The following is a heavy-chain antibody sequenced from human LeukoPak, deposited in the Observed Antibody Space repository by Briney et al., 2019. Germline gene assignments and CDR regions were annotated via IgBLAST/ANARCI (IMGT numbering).Heavy chain of an antibody. D-gene: IGHD1-26*01. CDR3: ARVGATPNDAFDI. Sequence: ASVTVSCKASGYTFTGYYMHWVRQAPGQGLEWMGRINPNSGGTNYAQKFQGRVTMTRDTSISTAYMELSRLRSDDTAVYYCARVGATPNDAFDIWGQGTMVTVSS. CDR2: INPNSGGT. J-gene: IGHJ3*02. CDR1: GYTFTGYY. V-gene: IGHV1-2*06.